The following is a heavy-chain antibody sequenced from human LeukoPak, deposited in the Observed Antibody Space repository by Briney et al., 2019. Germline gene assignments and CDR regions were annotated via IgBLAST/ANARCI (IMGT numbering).Heavy chain of an antibody. CDR2: ISGSGYST. Sequence: GGSLRLSCAASGFTYSTYAMSWVRQAPGKGLEWVSSISGSGYSTYYADSVKGRFTISRDNSKNTLYLQMNSLRAEDTAVYYCAKEGRATMIVVIITVGDYFDYWGQGTLVTVSS. J-gene: IGHJ4*02. CDR3: AKEGRATMIVVIITVGDYFDY. D-gene: IGHD3-22*01. V-gene: IGHV3-23*01. CDR1: GFTYSTYA.